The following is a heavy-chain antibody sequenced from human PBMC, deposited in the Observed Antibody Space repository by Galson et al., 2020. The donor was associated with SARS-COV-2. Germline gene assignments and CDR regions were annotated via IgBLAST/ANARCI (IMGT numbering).Heavy chain of an antibody. D-gene: IGHD2-2*02. V-gene: IGHV4-4*02. Sequence: SETLSLTCTVSSDLIASRDWWSWVRQSPGKGLEWIGEINHSASAHYNPSLESRVTITMDTSKNKFFLRLTSVTAADTAMYFCAREVVPSAIPDLHTFDIRGQGTHVTVSS. CDR1: SDLIASRDW. CDR2: INHSASA. CDR3: AREVVPSAIPDLHTFDI. J-gene: IGHJ3*02.